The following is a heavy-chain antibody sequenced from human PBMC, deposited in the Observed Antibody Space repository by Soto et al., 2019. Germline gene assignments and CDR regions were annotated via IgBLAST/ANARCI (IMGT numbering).Heavy chain of an antibody. CDR1: GGSISRYY. D-gene: IGHD2-8*01. Sequence: SETLSLTCSVPGGSISRYYWSWIRQPPGKGLEWIGYAYYSGDTGYNPSLKSRVTMAIDTSKNQVSLKLSSVTAADTAVYYCARDRSTYGGGGTGEVKENWFDPWGQGALVTVSS. V-gene: IGHV4-59*01. CDR2: AYYSGDT. CDR3: ARDRSTYGGGGTGEVKENWFDP. J-gene: IGHJ5*02.